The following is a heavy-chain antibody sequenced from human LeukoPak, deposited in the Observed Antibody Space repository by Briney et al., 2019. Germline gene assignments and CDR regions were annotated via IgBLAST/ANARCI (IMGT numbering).Heavy chain of an antibody. CDR2: ISAYNGNT. CDR1: GYTFTSYG. V-gene: IGHV1-18*01. D-gene: IGHD3-22*01. J-gene: IGHJ4*02. Sequence: ASVKVSCKASGYTFTSYGISWVRQAPGQGLEWMGWISAYNGNTNYAQKLQGRVTMTTDTSTSTAYMELRSPRSDDTAVYYCARAFAPRYYYDSSGYGTFDYWGQGTLVTVSS. CDR3: ARAFAPRYYYDSSGYGTFDY.